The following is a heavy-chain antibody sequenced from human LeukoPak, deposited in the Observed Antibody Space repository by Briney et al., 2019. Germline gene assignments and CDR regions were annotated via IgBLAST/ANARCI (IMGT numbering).Heavy chain of an antibody. Sequence: PGGSLRLSCAASGFTFSSYAMSWVRQAPRKGLEWVSAISGSGGSTYYADSVKGRFTISRDNSKNTLYLQMNSLRAEDTAVYYCAKDKDHYYDSSGYYYFPDAFDIWGQGTMVTVSS. CDR2: ISGSGGST. CDR1: GFTFSSYA. D-gene: IGHD3-22*01. J-gene: IGHJ3*02. CDR3: AKDKDHYYDSSGYYYFPDAFDI. V-gene: IGHV3-23*01.